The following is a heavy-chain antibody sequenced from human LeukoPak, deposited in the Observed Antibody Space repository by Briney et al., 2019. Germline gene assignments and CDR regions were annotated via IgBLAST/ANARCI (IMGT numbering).Heavy chain of an antibody. CDR1: GGSISSGGYY. J-gene: IGHJ4*02. V-gene: IGHV4-31*03. CDR2: IYYSGST. D-gene: IGHD3-10*01. CDR3: ARVVWLYYFDY. Sequence: PSETLSLTCTVSGGSISSGGYYWSWIRQHPGKGLEWIGYIYYSGSTYYNPSLKSRVTISVDTSKNQFSLKLSSVTAADTAVYYCARVVWLYYFDYWGQGTLVTVPS.